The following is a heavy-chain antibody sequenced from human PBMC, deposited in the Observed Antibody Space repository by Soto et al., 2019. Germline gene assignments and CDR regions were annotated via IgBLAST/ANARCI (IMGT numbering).Heavy chain of an antibody. D-gene: IGHD3-3*01. CDR2: ISYDGGNK. CDR3: AKDLYYDYWSSLGTSIDGMDV. CDR1: GFTFSSYG. V-gene: IGHV3-30*18. J-gene: IGHJ6*02. Sequence: PVGSWIISWAASGFTFSSYGMHWVRQAPGKGLEWVAVISYDGGNKYYADSVKGRFTISRDNSKNTLYLQMNSLRAEDTAVYYCAKDLYYDYWSSLGTSIDGMDVWGQGTTVTVSS.